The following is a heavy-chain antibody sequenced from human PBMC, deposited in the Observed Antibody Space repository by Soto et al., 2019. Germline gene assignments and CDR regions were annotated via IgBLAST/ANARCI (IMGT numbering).Heavy chain of an antibody. CDR2: IWYDGSNK. Sequence: QVQLVESGGGVVQPGRSLRLSCAASGFTFSSYGMHWVRQAPGKGLEWVAVIWYDGSNKYYADSVKGRFTISRDNSKNTLYLQMNSLRAEDTAVYYCARGKLSGDYRPEYYFDYWGQGPLVTVSS. D-gene: IGHD4-17*01. J-gene: IGHJ4*02. CDR3: ARGKLSGDYRPEYYFDY. V-gene: IGHV3-33*01. CDR1: GFTFSSYG.